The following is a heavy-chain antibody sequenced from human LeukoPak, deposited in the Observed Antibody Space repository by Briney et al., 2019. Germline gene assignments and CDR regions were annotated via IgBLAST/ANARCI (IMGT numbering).Heavy chain of an antibody. Sequence: ASVKVSCKASGYTFTAYYIHWVRQAPGQGLEWMGRINPNNGDTTYAQKFQGRVTMTSDTPITTAYMEMSRLISDDTAVYYCARNDYGAWGQGTLVTVSS. CDR3: ARNDYGA. CDR1: GYTFTAYY. J-gene: IGHJ5*02. V-gene: IGHV1-2*06. CDR2: INPNNGDT. D-gene: IGHD4-17*01.